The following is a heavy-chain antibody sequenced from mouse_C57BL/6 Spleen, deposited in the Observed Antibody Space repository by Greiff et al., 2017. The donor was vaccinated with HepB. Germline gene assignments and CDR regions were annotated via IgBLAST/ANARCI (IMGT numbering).Heavy chain of an antibody. J-gene: IGHJ3*01. V-gene: IGHV5-4*01. CDR2: ISDGGSYT. CDR1: GFTFSSYA. CDR3: ARDGSSWGFAY. Sequence: VQLKESGGGLVKPGGSLKLSCAASGFTFSSYAMSWVRQTPEKRLEWVATISDGGSYTYYPDNVKGRFTISRDNAKNNLYLQMSHLKSEDTAMYYCARDGSSWGFAYWGQGTLVTVSA. D-gene: IGHD1-1*01.